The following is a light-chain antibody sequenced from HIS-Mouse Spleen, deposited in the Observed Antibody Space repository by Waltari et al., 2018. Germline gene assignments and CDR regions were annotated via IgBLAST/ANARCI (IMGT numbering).Light chain of an antibody. CDR2: EGS. V-gene: IGLV2-23*01. CDR3: CSYAGSSTWV. Sequence: HSALTQPASASGPPGQSITISCTGTSRDDGSYYFVPWYQQHPGKAPKLMTYEGSKRPSGVSNRFSGSKSGNTASLTISALQAEDEADYYCCSYAGSSTWVFGGGTKLTVL. J-gene: IGLJ3*02. CDR1: SRDDGSYYF.